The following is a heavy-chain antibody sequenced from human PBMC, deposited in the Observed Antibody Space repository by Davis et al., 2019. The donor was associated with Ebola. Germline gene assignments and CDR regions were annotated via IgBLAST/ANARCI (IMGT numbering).Heavy chain of an antibody. Sequence: GESLKISCAVSGFPITNYWTHWVRQAPGKGLVWVSRIKSDGSTIYADSVKGRFTISRDNAKNTLYLRMNSLRVEDTAVYYCARDGIATFGKVKYYYGMDVWGKGTTVTVSS. V-gene: IGHV3-74*01. CDR1: GFPITNYW. J-gene: IGHJ6*04. CDR3: ARDGIATFGKVKYYYGMDV. D-gene: IGHD6-13*01. CDR2: IKSDGST.